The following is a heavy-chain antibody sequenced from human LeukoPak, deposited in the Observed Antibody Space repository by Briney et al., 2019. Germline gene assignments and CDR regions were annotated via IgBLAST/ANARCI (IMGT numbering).Heavy chain of an antibody. CDR1: GYTFTSYY. V-gene: IGHV1-46*01. CDR2: INPSGGST. J-gene: IGHJ4*02. D-gene: IGHD2-8*01. CDR3: ARGGPIVLMVYASPIDY. Sequence: ASVKVSCKASGYTFTSYYMHWVRQAPGQGLEWMGIINPSGGSTSYAQKFQGGVTMTRDTSTSTVYMELSSLRSEDTAVYYCARGGPIVLMVYASPIDYWGQGTLVTVSS.